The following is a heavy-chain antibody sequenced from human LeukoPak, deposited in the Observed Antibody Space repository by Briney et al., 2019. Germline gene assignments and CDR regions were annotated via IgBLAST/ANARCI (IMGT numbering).Heavy chain of an antibody. J-gene: IGHJ4*02. CDR3: ARGRGYCSGGSCSYYLDY. CDR1: SGSISGYY. CDR2: IYTTGST. Sequence: PSETLSLTCTVSSGSISGYYWIWIRQPAGKGLEWIGRIYTTGSTNYNPSLKSRLTMSVDTSKNQFSLKLSSVTAADTAVYYCARGRGYCSGGSCSYYLDYSGQGTLVTVSS. V-gene: IGHV4-4*07. D-gene: IGHD2-15*01.